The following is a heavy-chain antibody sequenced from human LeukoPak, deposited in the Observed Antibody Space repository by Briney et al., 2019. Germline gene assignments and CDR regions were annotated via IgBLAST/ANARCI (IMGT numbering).Heavy chain of an antibody. J-gene: IGHJ4*02. Sequence: GGSLRLSCAASGFTFSSYAMSWVRQAPGKGLEWVSAISGSGGSTYYADSVKGRFTISRDNSKNTLYLQMNSLRAEDTAVYYCARDPSLRITMVRGGRNDYWGQGTLVTVSS. D-gene: IGHD3-10*01. CDR2: ISGSGGST. CDR1: GFTFSSYA. CDR3: ARDPSLRITMVRGGRNDY. V-gene: IGHV3-23*01.